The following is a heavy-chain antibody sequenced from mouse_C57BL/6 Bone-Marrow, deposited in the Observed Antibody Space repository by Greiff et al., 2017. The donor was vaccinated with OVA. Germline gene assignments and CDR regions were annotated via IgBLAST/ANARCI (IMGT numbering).Heavy chain of an antibody. V-gene: IGHV1-64*01. CDR2: IHPSSGST. CDR3: ASSLRYYDYDGFDY. CDR1: GYTFTSYW. D-gene: IGHD2-4*01. Sequence: VQLQQPGAELVKPGASVKLSCTASGYTFTSYWMHWVKQRPGQGLEWIGMIHPSSGSTYYNEKFKSKATLTVDKSTSTAYMQLSSLTSEDSAVYTCASSLRYYDYDGFDYWGQGTLVTVSA. J-gene: IGHJ3*01.